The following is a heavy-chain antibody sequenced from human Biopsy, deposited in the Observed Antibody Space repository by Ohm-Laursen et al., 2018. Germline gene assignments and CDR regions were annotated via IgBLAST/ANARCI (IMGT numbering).Heavy chain of an antibody. CDR1: GFTFSSHA. J-gene: IGHJ5*02. CDR2: INGSGGST. Sequence: SLRLSCSAPGFTFSSHAMSWVRQAPGKGPECVSVINGSGGSTYYADPVKGRFTISRDNSRNTLYLQMNNLRADDTAMYYCARDLYDFCGGCPFDPWGQGTLVTVSP. D-gene: IGHD3-3*01. V-gene: IGHV3-23*01. CDR3: ARDLYDFCGGCPFDP.